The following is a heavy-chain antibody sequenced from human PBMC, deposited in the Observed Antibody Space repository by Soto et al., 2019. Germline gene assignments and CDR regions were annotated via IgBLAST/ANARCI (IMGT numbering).Heavy chain of an antibody. D-gene: IGHD3-9*01. V-gene: IGHV4-34*01. CDR3: ARESHDILTGPPWVWYFDL. CDR2: TNDRGSI. Sequence: QVQLQQWGAGPLRPLETLSLTCGVSGGSFSGYYWAWIRQSPGKGLEWIGETNDRGSINYNPSLKSRVSISVDTSKNHYSLNLRSVTAAATAVYYCARESHDILTGPPWVWYFDLWGRGTLVTVSS. J-gene: IGHJ2*01. CDR1: GGSFSGYY.